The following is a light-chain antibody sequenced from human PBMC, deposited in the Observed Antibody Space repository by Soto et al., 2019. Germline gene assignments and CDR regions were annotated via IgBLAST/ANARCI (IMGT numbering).Light chain of an antibody. Sequence: EIVLTQSPATLSLSPGETATLSCRASQSVSDYIGWYQQKPGQAPRLLIYADSNRATGIPARFSGSGSGTDFTLTISSLEPEDFSVYYCQQRYNWPITFGQGTRLEIK. CDR1: QSVSDY. CDR2: ADS. V-gene: IGKV3-11*01. J-gene: IGKJ5*01. CDR3: QQRYNWPIT.